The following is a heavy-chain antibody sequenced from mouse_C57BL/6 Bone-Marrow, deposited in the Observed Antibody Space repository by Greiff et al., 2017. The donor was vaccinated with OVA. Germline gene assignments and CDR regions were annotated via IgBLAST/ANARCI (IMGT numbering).Heavy chain of an antibody. D-gene: IGHD1-1*02. CDR2: IYPGDGDT. V-gene: IGHV1-80*01. CDR1: GYAFSSYW. J-gene: IGHJ1*03. CDR3: ARSGVDWYFDV. Sequence: QVQLQQSGAELVKPGASVKISCKASGYAFSSYWMNWVKQRPGKGLEWVGQIYPGDGDTNYNGKFKGKATLTADKSSSTAYMQLSSLTSEDSAVYFCARSGVDWYFDVWGTGTTVTVSS.